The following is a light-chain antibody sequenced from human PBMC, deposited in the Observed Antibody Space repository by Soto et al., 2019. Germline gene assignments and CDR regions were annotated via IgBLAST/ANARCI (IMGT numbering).Light chain of an antibody. Sequence: DIQMTQSPSTLSASVGDRVTITCRASQSIDSWLAWYQQKPGKAPNLLIYKASSLESGVPSRFSGSRSGTEFTLTFSSLQPDDFATYYCQQYNSYPRTFGQGTKVEVK. CDR1: QSIDSW. V-gene: IGKV1-5*03. J-gene: IGKJ1*01. CDR2: KAS. CDR3: QQYNSYPRT.